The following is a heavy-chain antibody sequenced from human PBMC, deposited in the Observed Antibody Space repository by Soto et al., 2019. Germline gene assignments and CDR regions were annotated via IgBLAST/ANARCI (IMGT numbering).Heavy chain of an antibody. CDR2: IIPVFQTA. CDR1: GGLFSSYP. V-gene: IGHV1-69*19. J-gene: IGHJ4*02. D-gene: IGHD3-22*01. CDR3: ARCGSVYTWFNAF. Sequence: QEQLVQSGAEVKKPGSSVKVSCKASGGLFSSYPISWVRQVPGQGLVWMGGIIPVFQTAYYTQRLQGRVTSTADESTNTAYMELSSLRSEDTAVYYCARCGSVYTWFNAFWGQGTLVTVSS.